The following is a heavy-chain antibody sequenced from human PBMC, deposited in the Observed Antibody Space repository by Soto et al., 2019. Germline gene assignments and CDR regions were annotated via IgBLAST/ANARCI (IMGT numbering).Heavy chain of an antibody. J-gene: IGHJ6*02. D-gene: IGHD2-8*01. CDR3: AKNGQPPYYYYGLDV. CDR2: ISGYNGDT. Sequence: QGHLVQSGAEVKKPGTSVKVSCKASGYTFTRYGISWERQAPGQGLEWMGWISGYNGDTNYAQNLQGRVTMTIDTSTSTAYMELRSLTSDDTAVYYCAKNGQPPYYYYGLDVWGQGTTVTVSS. V-gene: IGHV1-18*01. CDR1: GYTFTRYG.